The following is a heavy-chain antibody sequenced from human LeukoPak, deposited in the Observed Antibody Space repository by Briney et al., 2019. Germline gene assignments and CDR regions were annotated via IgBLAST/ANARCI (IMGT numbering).Heavy chain of an antibody. D-gene: IGHD3-22*01. CDR1: GGTFSSYA. V-gene: IGHV1-69*01. CDR3: ARRLFSSGYYYYFDY. CDR2: IIPIFGTA. J-gene: IGHJ4*02. Sequence: ASVKVSCKASGGTFSSYAISWVRQAPGQGLEWMGGIIPIFGTANSAQKFQGRVTITADESTSTAYMELSSLRSGDTAVYYCARRLFSSGYYYYFDYWGQGTLVTVSS.